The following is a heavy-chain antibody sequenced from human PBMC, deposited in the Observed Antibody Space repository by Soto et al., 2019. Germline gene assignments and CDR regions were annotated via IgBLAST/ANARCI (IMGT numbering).Heavy chain of an antibody. V-gene: IGHV4-39*01. CDR3: ARSFIGTPDWYFDL. J-gene: IGHJ2*01. CDR1: GGSISSSSYY. CDR2: IYYSGST. Sequence: SETLSLTCTVSGGSISSSSYYWGWIRQPPGKGLEWIGSIYYSGSTYYNPSLKSRVTISVDTSKNQFSLKLSSVTAADTAVYYCARSFIGTPDWYFDLWGRGTLVTVS. D-gene: IGHD1-1*01.